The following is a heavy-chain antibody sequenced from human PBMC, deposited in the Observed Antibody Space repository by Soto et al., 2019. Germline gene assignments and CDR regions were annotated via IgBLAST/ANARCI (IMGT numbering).Heavy chain of an antibody. CDR2: IYPGDSDT. J-gene: IGHJ4*02. Sequence: GESLKISCEGSGYSFANYWIAWVRQMPGKGLEWMGIIYPGDSDTRYSPSFQGQVTISVDKSISTAYLQWSSLKASDTAMYYCARGRYFGSGTYLDYWGPGTLVTVSS. V-gene: IGHV5-51*01. CDR1: GYSFANYW. CDR3: ARGRYFGSGTYLDY. D-gene: IGHD3-10*01.